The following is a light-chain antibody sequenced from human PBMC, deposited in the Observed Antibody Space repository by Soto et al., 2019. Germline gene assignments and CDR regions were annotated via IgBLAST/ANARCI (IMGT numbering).Light chain of an antibody. CDR3: QQYGSSPYT. CDR1: QGISSY. CDR2: AAS. V-gene: IGKV1-8*01. Sequence: AIRMTQSPSSFSASTGDRVTITCRASQGISSYLAWYQQKPGKAPKLLIYAASTLQSGVPSRFSGSGSGTYFTLSISRLEPEDFAVYYCQQYGSSPYTFGQGTKLEIK. J-gene: IGKJ2*01.